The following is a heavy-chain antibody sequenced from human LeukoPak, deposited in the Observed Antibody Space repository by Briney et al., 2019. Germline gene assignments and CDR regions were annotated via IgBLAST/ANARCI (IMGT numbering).Heavy chain of an antibody. CDR2: INPNSGGT. CDR1: GYTSTGYY. J-gene: IGHJ6*03. CDR3: ASWSITIFDYYYMDV. D-gene: IGHD3-3*01. Sequence: ASVKVSCKASGYTSTGYYMHWVRQAPGQGLEWMGWINPNSGGTNYAQKFQGRVTMTRDTSISTAYMELSRLRSDDTAVYYCASWSITIFDYYYMDVWGKGTTVTVSS. V-gene: IGHV1-2*02.